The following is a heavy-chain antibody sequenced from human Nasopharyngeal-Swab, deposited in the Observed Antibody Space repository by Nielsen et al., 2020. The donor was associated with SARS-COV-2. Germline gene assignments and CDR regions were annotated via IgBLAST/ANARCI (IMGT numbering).Heavy chain of an antibody. CDR1: GFTFSSYW. Sequence: GESLKISCAASGFTFSSYWVHWVRQLPGRGLVWVSRMNPDGGSISYADSVKGRFTISRDNPNNTLYLQMNSLRADDTAVYYCVRGSSDWRGIDYWGQGTLVTVSS. V-gene: IGHV3-74*01. J-gene: IGHJ4*02. CDR3: VRGSSDWRGIDY. D-gene: IGHD6-19*01. CDR2: MNPDGGSI.